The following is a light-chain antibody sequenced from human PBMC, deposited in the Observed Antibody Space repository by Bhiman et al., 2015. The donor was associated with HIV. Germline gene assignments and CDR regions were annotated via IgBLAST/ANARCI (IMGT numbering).Light chain of an antibody. V-gene: IGLV1-51*02. CDR2: ENN. J-gene: IGLJ1*01. CDR3: GTWDSSLSAGGV. CDR1: SSNIGNNY. Sequence: QSVLTQPPSVSAAPGQKVTISCSGSSSNIGNNYVSWYQQLPGTAPKVLIYENNKRPSGIPDRFSGSKSGTSATLGITGLQTGDEADYYCGTWDSSLSAGGVFGTGTKVTV.